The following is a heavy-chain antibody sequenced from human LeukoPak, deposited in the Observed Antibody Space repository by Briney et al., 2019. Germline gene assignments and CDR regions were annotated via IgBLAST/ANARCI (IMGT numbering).Heavy chain of an antibody. CDR2: ISGSGGST. J-gene: IGHJ4*02. D-gene: IGHD1-26*01. V-gene: IGHV3-23*01. CDR1: GFTFSSYA. Sequence: GGSLRLSCAASGFTFSSYAMSWVRQAPGKGLEWVSAISGSGGSTYYADSVKGRFTISRDNSKNTLYLQMNSLRAEDTAVYYCAKDGGGGSYLYYFDYRGQGTLVTVSS. CDR3: AKDGGGGSYLYYFDY.